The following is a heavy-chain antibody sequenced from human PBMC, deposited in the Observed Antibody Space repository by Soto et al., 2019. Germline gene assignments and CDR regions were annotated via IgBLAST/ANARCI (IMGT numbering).Heavy chain of an antibody. CDR1: GGSFSGYQ. Sequence: QVQLQQWGAGLLKPSETLSLTCAVYGGSFSGYQWTWIRQTPGKGLEWIGEINDSGNINYNPSLKSRVIIFLDTPKKQISLKLSSVTAADTAVFFCARGLILWFGELSRRGGHYYYMDVWGKGTTVTVSS. V-gene: IGHV4-34*01. CDR3: ARGLILWFGELSRRGGHYYYMDV. CDR2: INDSGNI. J-gene: IGHJ6*03. D-gene: IGHD3-10*01.